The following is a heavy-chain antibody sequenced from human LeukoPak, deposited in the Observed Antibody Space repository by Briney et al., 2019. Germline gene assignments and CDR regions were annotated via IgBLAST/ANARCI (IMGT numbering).Heavy chain of an antibody. J-gene: IGHJ6*03. CDR2: INHIGST. CDR1: GGSFSGYY. CDR3: AKNSNYVNDYYYMDV. V-gene: IGHV4-34*01. Sequence: PSETLSLTCAVYGGSFSGYYWSWIRQPPGKGLEWIGEINHIGSTNFHPSLKSRVTMSVDTSKKHFSLKLSSVTAADTAVYYCAKNSNYVNDYYYMDVWGKGTTVTVSS. D-gene: IGHD4-11*01.